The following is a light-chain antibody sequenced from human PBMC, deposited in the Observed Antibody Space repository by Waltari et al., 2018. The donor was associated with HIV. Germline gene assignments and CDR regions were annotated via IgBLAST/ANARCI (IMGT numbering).Light chain of an antibody. Sequence: AIRMTQSPSSFSASTGDRVTITCRASQGISSYLALYQQKPGKAPKLLIYAASTLQSGVPSRFSGSGSGTDFTLTISCLQSEDFATYYCQQYYSYPRTFGQGTKVEI. CDR1: QGISSY. CDR2: AAS. V-gene: IGKV1-8*01. J-gene: IGKJ1*01. CDR3: QQYYSYPRT.